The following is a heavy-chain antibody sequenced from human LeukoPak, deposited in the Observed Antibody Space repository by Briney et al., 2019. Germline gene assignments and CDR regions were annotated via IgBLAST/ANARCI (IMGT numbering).Heavy chain of an antibody. CDR2: IYPGDSDT. J-gene: IGHJ3*02. CDR1: GYSFTSYW. Sequence: GESLKISCKGSGYSFTSYWIGWVRQMPGKGLEWMGIIYPGDSDTRYSPSFQGQVTISADKSISTAYLQWSSLKASDTAMYYCASAGGSSPVIDAFDIWGQGTMVTVSS. D-gene: IGHD6-13*01. CDR3: ASAGGSSPVIDAFDI. V-gene: IGHV5-51*01.